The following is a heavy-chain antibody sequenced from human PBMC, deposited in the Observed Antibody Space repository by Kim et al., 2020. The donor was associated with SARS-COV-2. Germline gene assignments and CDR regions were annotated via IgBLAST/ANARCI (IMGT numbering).Heavy chain of an antibody. CDR3: AKGLGFPLDDAFDI. J-gene: IGHJ3*02. D-gene: IGHD3-16*01. Sequence: SLRLSCAASGFTVDDYAMHWVRQAPGKGLEWVSGMSWNSGSIGYADSVKGRFTISRDNAKNSLYLQMNSLRAEDTALYYCAKGLGFPLDDAFDIWGQGTMVTVSS. CDR1: GFTVDDYA. V-gene: IGHV3-9*01. CDR2: MSWNSGSI.